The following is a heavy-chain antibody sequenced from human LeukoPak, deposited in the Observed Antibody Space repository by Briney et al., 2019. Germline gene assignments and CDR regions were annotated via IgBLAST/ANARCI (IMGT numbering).Heavy chain of an antibody. D-gene: IGHD7-27*01. Sequence: SETLSLTCTVSGYSISSGYYWGWIRQPPGKGLEWIGSIYYSGSTFYNPSLNSRVTVSVDTSNNQFSLRLSSVTAADTAVYYCARHLPPTGEGNTVDYWGQGTLVTVSS. CDR1: GYSISSGYY. J-gene: IGHJ4*02. CDR3: ARHLPPTGEGNTVDY. V-gene: IGHV4-38-2*02. CDR2: IYYSGST.